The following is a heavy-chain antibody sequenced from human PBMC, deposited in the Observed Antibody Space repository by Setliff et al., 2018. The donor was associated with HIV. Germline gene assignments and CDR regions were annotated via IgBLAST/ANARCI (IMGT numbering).Heavy chain of an antibody. CDR3: ARGVRVTVVQRASSLDF. CDR1: GGIFTTSS. D-gene: IGHD2-21*02. J-gene: IGHJ4*02. Sequence: SVKVSCKSSGGIFTTSSINWMRPVPGQGLEWMGGFNPIFTSPDYAQKFQDRITMTADESTSTAYMELRSLTSEDTAVYFCARGVRVTVVQRASSLDFWGQGTLVTVSS. V-gene: IGHV1-69*13. CDR2: FNPIFTSP.